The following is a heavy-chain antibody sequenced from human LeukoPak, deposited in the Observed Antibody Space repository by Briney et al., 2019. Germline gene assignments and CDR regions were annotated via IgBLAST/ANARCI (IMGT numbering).Heavy chain of an antibody. D-gene: IGHD1-26*01. CDR2: IIPIFGTA. Sequence: ASVKVSCKASGGTFSSYAISWVRRAPGQGLEWMGRIIPIFGTANYAQKFQGRVTITTDESTSTAYMELSSLRSEDTAVYYCARTVVGATTDDAFDIWGQGTMVTVSS. J-gene: IGHJ3*02. CDR3: ARTVVGATTDDAFDI. CDR1: GGTFSSYA. V-gene: IGHV1-69*05.